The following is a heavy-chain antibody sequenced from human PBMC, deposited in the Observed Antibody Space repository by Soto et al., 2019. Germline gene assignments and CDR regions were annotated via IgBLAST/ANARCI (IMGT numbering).Heavy chain of an antibody. CDR1: GFTFTYAW. CDR2: IKSKSDGGTT. J-gene: IGHJ4*02. V-gene: IGHV3-15*07. Sequence: PGGSLRLSCAASGFTFTYAWMNWVRQAPGKGLEWVGHIKSKSDGGTTDYAAPVKGRFTISRDDSKNTLYLQMNSLKTEDTAVYFCTTEIPVTARIDYWGPGTLVTVSS. CDR3: TTEIPVTARIDY. D-gene: IGHD5-18*01.